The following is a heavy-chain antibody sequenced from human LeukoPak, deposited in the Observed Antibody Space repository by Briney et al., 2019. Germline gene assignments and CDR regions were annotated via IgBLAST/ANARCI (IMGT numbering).Heavy chain of an antibody. Sequence: SETLSLTCTVSGGSISSYYWSWIRQPPGKGLEWIGYIYYSGSTNYNPSLKSRVTISVDTSKNQFSLKLSSVTAADTAVYYCARHSSSWYYYGMDVWGQGTTVTVSS. CDR2: IYYSGST. D-gene: IGHD6-13*01. CDR1: GGSISSYY. V-gene: IGHV4-59*01. J-gene: IGHJ6*02. CDR3: ARHSSSWYYYGMDV.